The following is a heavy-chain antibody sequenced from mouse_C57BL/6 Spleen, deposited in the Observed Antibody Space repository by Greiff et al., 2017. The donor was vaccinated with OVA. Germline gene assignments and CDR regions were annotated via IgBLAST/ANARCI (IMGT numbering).Heavy chain of an antibody. CDR3: TGNPYFDV. Sequence: EVMLVESGGGLVQPGGSMKLSCAASGFTFSDAWMAWVRQSPETGLEWVAEIRNKANNHATYYAESVKGRFTISREYAKSSVYLQMNSLRAEDTGIYYCTGNPYFDVWGTGTTVTVSA. D-gene: IGHD2-1*01. V-gene: IGHV6-6*01. CDR1: GFTFSDAW. CDR2: IRNKANNHAT. J-gene: IGHJ1*03.